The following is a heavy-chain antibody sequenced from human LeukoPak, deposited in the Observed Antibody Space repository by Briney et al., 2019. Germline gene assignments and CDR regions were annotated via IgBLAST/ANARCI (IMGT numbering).Heavy chain of an antibody. J-gene: IGHJ4*02. CDR2: IYYSGST. V-gene: IGHV4-61*08. CDR1: GGSINSGDYY. CDR3: ARVRKWLGHFDY. Sequence: SETLSLTCTVSGGSINSGDYYWSWIRQHPGKGLEWIGYIYYSGSTNYNPSLKSRVTISVDTSKNQFSLKLSSVTAADTAVYYCARVRKWLGHFDYWGQGTLVTVSS. D-gene: IGHD6-19*01.